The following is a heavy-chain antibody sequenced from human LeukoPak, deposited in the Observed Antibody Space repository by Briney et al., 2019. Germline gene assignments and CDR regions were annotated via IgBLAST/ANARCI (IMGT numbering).Heavy chain of an antibody. CDR2: INHSGST. J-gene: IGHJ4*02. Sequence: SETLSLTCSVSGDSINNNDYYWDWIRQPPGKGLEWIGEINHSGSTNYNPSLKSRVTISVDTSKNQFSLKLSSVTAVDTAVYYYARGHGYWGQGTLVTVSS. CDR1: GDSINNNDYY. V-gene: IGHV4-39*07. CDR3: ARGHGY.